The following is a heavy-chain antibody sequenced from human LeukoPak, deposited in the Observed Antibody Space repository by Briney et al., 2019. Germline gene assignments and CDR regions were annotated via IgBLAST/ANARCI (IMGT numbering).Heavy chain of an antibody. CDR3: ARGRTYGMDV. J-gene: IGHJ6*02. CDR1: GFTFSSYA. Sequence: GGSLRLSCAASGFTFSSYAMHWVRQAPGKGLEWVAVISYDGSNKYYADSVKGRFTISRDNSKSTLYLQMNSLRAEDTAVYYCARGRTYGMDVWGQGTTVTVSS. CDR2: ISYDGSNK. V-gene: IGHV3-30-3*01.